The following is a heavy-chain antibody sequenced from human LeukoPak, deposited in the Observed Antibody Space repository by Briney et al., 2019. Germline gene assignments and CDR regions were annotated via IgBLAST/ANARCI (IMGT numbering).Heavy chain of an antibody. CDR1: GFTFSSYW. D-gene: IGHD2-2*02. V-gene: IGHV3-74*01. CDR3: ARLGFCSSVNCYTGAFDI. Sequence: GGSLRLSCAASGFTFSSYWMHWVRQAPGKGLVWVARINTDGTDTVYADSVKGRFTISRDNAKNTLYLQMNSLRAEDTAVYYCARLGFCSSVNCYTGAFDIWGQGTMVTVSS. J-gene: IGHJ3*02. CDR2: INTDGTDT.